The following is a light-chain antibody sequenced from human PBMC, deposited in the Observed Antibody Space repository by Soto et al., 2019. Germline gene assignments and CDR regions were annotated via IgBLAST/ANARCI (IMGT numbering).Light chain of an antibody. CDR2: AAS. J-gene: IGKJ2*01. Sequence: EIVRTPSPGTLSLSPRERATLXCRASQSVSYNFFSCYQQPPGHPPILVIHAASSRATILPSWFSGSSSGTYFTLTISLLPPEVFAVYYCQHDNSPPPTFGQGTQLDIK. CDR3: QHDNSPPPT. CDR1: QSVSYNF. V-gene: IGKV3-20*01.